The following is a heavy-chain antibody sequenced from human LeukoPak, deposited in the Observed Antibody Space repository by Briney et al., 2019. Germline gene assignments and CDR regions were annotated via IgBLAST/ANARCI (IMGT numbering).Heavy chain of an antibody. CDR1: GGSISSYY. Sequence: SETLSLTCTVSGGSISSYYWSWIRQPPGKGLEWIGYVYYSGTTNYNPSLKSRVTISLDTSKNQFSLKLRSVTAADTAVHYCATSRTMGATDWFDPWGQGTLVTVSS. D-gene: IGHD1-26*01. V-gene: IGHV4-59*01. CDR3: ATSRTMGATDWFDP. CDR2: VYYSGTT. J-gene: IGHJ5*02.